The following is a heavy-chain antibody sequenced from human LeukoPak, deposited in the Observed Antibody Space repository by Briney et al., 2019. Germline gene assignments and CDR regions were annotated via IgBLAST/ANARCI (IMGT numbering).Heavy chain of an antibody. V-gene: IGHV1-69*05. CDR3: ARVVAAAAAFDY. J-gene: IGHJ4*02. CDR2: IIPIFGTA. D-gene: IGHD6-13*01. CDR1: GGTFSSYA. Sequence: GASVKVSCKASGGTFSSYAISWVRQAPGQGLEWMGGIIPIFGTANYAQKFQGRVTITTDESTSTAYMELSSLRSEDTAVYYCARVVAAAAAFDYWGQGTLVTVSS.